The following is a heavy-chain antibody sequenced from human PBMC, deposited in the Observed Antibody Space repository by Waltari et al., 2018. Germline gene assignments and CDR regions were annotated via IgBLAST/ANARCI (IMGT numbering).Heavy chain of an antibody. CDR3: AKDGGSGPPDDY. Sequence: QVQLVQSGAEVKKPGASVKVSCKASGYTFTGYYLHWVQQAPGQGLEWMGRINPNSGGTNYEQKFQGRVTMTRDTSISTAYMELSRLRADDTAVYYCAKDGGSGPPDDYWGQGTLVTVSS. D-gene: IGHD3-10*01. J-gene: IGHJ4*02. CDR1: GYTFTGYY. CDR2: INPNSGGT. V-gene: IGHV1-2*06.